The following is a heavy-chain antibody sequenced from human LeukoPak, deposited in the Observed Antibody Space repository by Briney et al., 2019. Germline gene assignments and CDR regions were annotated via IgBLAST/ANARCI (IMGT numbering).Heavy chain of an antibody. V-gene: IGHV1-69*04. CDR3: ASAYCSGGSCYRTPYYYYGMDV. CDR2: IIPILGIA. J-gene: IGHJ6*02. CDR1: GGTFSSYA. Sequence: PVKVSCKASGGTFSSYAISWVRQAPGQGLEWMGRIIPILGIANYAQKFQGRVTITADKSTSTAYMELSSLRSEDTAVYYCASAYCSGGSCYRTPYYYYGMDVWGQGTTVTVSS. D-gene: IGHD2-15*01.